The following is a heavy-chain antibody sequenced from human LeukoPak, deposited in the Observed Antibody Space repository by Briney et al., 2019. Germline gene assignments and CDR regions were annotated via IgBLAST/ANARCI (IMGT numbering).Heavy chain of an antibody. CDR1: GFTFSSYA. Sequence: PGGSLRLSCAASGFTFSSYAMHWVRQAPGKGLEWVAVISYDGSNKYYADSVKGRFTISRDNSKNTLYLQMNSLRAEDTAVYYCATPRGESGYYRGYYYYYMDVWGKGTTVTVSS. CDR3: ATPRGESGYYRGYYYYYMDV. CDR2: ISYDGSNK. V-gene: IGHV3-30-3*01. D-gene: IGHD3-3*01. J-gene: IGHJ6*03.